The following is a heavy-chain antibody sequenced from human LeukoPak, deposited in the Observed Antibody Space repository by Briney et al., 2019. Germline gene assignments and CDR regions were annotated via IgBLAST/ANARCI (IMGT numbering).Heavy chain of an antibody. Sequence: SETLSLTCTVSGGSVSSGNYCWSWIRQPPGKGLECIGYMYYSGTTNYNPSLKSRVTISIDSSKNQVSLRLSSVTAADTVVYYCARGRDQYGSGNSWGQGTLVTVSS. J-gene: IGHJ4*02. CDR1: GGSVSSGNYC. CDR2: MYYSGTT. CDR3: ARGRDQYGSGNS. D-gene: IGHD3-10*01. V-gene: IGHV4-61*01.